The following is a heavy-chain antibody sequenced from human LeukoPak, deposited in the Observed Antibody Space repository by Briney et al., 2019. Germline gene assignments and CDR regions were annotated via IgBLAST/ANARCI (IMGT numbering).Heavy chain of an antibody. CDR3: ARDTITMVRGPRENWFDP. Sequence: PGGSLRLSCAASGFTFSSYSMNWVRQAPGKGLEWIGEINHSGSTNYNPSLKSRVTISVDTSKNQFSLKLSSVTAADTAVYYCARDTITMVRGPRENWFDPWGQGTLVTVSS. CDR2: INHSGST. J-gene: IGHJ5*02. CDR1: GFTFSSYS. V-gene: IGHV4-34*01. D-gene: IGHD3-10*01.